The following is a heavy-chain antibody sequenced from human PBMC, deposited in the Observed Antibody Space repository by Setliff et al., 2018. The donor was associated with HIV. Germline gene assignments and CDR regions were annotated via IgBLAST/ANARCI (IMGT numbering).Heavy chain of an antibody. Sequence: SETLSLTCTVSGDSISSGGYYWSWIRQHPGKGLERIGYIHYSGSSYYNPSLRSRVTISVDTSKNQFSLKLGSVTAADTAVYFCARVTWIQLWLGWFDPWGQGTLVTVSS. CDR3: ARVTWIQLWLGWFDP. D-gene: IGHD5-18*01. J-gene: IGHJ5*02. V-gene: IGHV4-31*03. CDR1: GDSISSGGYY. CDR2: IHYSGSS.